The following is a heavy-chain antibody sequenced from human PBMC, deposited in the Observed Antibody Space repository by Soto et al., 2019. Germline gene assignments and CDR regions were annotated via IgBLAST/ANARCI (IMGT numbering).Heavy chain of an antibody. CDR3: AKEVRGGLDY. D-gene: IGHD3-10*01. J-gene: IGHJ4*02. CDR1: GFVFSSDG. CDR2: ISSDGNIK. V-gene: IGHV3-30*18. Sequence: VQLVESGGGVVQPGRSLRLSCAASGFVFSSDGMHWVRQAPGKGLEWVAVISSDGNIKYYADSVKDRFTISRDNSKNMLYLQMNSLRVEDTAVYYCAKEVRGGLDYWGRGTLVTVSS.